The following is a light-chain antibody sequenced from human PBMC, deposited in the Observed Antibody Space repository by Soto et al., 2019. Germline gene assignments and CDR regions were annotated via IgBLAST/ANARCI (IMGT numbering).Light chain of an antibody. CDR3: KQYGSSPRT. CDR1: QSVSSN. Sequence: EFVLKQSPGTLSLSPDKIATPSCRASQSVSSNLAWYQQTPGQAPTLLIYGASIRAAGIPDRFSGSGSGTDFTLTIRRLEPDDFAVYYCKQYGSSPRTFGQGTKVDIK. J-gene: IGKJ1*01. V-gene: IGKV3-20*01. CDR2: GAS.